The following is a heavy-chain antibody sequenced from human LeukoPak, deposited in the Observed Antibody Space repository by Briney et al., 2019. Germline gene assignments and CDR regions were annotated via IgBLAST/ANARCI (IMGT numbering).Heavy chain of an antibody. Sequence: GPLRPSCAASEFTFSSYGMHWVRQAPGKGLEWGAAISNDGSNKYYADSVKARFTISRDNSKNTLYLQMNSLRAEDTAVYYCAKDREYSSGWQTTFDYWGQGTLVTVSS. CDR1: EFTFSSYG. J-gene: IGHJ4*02. V-gene: IGHV3-30*18. CDR2: ISNDGSNK. D-gene: IGHD6-19*01. CDR3: AKDREYSSGWQTTFDY.